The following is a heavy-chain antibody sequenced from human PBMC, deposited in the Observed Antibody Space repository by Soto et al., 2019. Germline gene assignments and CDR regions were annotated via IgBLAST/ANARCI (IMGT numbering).Heavy chain of an antibody. CDR2: ILNDGSNR. D-gene: IGHD3-16*01. CDR1: GFTFSNYG. J-gene: IGHJ6*02. CDR3: AGGDEYWGNDMDV. Sequence: QVQLVESGGGVVQPGRSLRLSCAASGFTFSNYGMHWVRQAPGKGLEWVAVILNDGSNRYHADSVKDRFTISRDNSKNTLYVQMNSLRAEDTAVYYCAGGDEYWGNDMDVWGQGTTVTVS. V-gene: IGHV3-33*01.